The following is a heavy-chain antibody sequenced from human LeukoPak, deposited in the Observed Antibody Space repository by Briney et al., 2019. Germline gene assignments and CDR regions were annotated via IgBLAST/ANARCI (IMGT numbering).Heavy chain of an antibody. CDR3: AGGPPRYYYGSGSYYIRGYLDY. D-gene: IGHD3-10*01. CDR1: GGSFSGYY. J-gene: IGHJ4*02. CDR2: INHSGST. Sequence: SETLSLTCAVYGGSFSGYYWSWIRQPPGKGLEWIGEINHSGSTNYNPSLKSRVTISVDTSKNQFSLKLSSVTAADTAVYYCAGGPPRYYYGSGSYYIRGYLDYWGQGTLVTVSS. V-gene: IGHV4-34*01.